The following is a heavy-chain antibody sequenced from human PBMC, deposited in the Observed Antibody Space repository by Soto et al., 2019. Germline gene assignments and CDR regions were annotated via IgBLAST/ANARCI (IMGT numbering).Heavy chain of an antibody. J-gene: IGHJ4*02. V-gene: IGHV3-7*01. CDR2: IKQDGSEK. D-gene: IGHD3-3*01. CDR1: GFTFSSYW. Sequence: EVQLVESGGGLVQPGGSLRLSCAASGFTFSSYWMSWVRQAPGKGLEWVANIKQDGSEKYYVDSVKGRFTISRDNAKNSLYLQMNSLRAEDTAVYYCATYYDFWRGTLHDYWGQGTLVTVSS. CDR3: ATYYDFWRGTLHDY.